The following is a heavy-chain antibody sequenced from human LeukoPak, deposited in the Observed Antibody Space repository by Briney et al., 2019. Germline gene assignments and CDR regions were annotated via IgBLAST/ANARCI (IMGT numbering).Heavy chain of an antibody. V-gene: IGHV3-30*02. CDR2: IRYDGSNK. CDR3: AKDLVSVAPPSYFDY. J-gene: IGHJ4*02. Sequence: GGSLRLSCAASGFTFSSYGMHWVRQAPGKGLEWVAFIRYDGSNKYYADSVKGRFTISRDNSKNTLYLQMNSPRAEDTAVYYCAKDLVSVAPPSYFDYWGQGTLVTVSS. CDR1: GFTFSSYG. D-gene: IGHD4-23*01.